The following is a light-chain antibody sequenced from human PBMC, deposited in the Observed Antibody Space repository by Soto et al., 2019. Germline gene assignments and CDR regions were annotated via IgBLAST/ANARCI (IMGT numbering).Light chain of an antibody. Sequence: EIVLTQSPGTLSLSPGERATISCRASQSVSSSYLAWYQQKPGQAPRLLFYDASSRATGIPDRFSGSGSGTDFTLTISRLEPEDFAVYYCQQYGSSSITFGQGTRLEIK. V-gene: IGKV3-20*01. CDR2: DAS. J-gene: IGKJ5*01. CDR3: QQYGSSSIT. CDR1: QSVSSSY.